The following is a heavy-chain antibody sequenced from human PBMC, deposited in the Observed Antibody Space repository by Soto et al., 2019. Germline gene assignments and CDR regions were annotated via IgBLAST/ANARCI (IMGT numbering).Heavy chain of an antibody. CDR1: GFTFNNYG. J-gene: IGHJ3*01. CDR2: ISSHGSDK. Sequence: QVQLVGSGGGVVQPGTSLRLSCAASGFTFNNYGMRWVRQAPGTGLEWVAAISSHGSDKYYADSVKGRLTISRDNSKNTLYLQMHSLRAEDTAVYYCAKDQGIAASHGIDWGQGTMVTVSS. D-gene: IGHD6-13*01. V-gene: IGHV3-30*18. CDR3: AKDQGIAASHGID.